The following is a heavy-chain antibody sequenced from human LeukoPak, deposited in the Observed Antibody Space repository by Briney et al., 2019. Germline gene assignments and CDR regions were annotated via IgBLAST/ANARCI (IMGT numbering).Heavy chain of an antibody. CDR3: ARDPRSAMVRGVKKNWFDP. D-gene: IGHD3-10*01. CDR2: IKQDGSEK. V-gene: IGHV3-7*01. J-gene: IGHJ5*02. Sequence: GGSLRLSCAASGFTFSSYWMSWVRQAPGKGLEWVANIKQDGSEKYYVDSVKGRFTISRDNAKNSLYLQMNSLRAEDMAVYYCARDPRSAMVRGVKKNWFDPWGQGTLVTVSS. CDR1: GFTFSSYW.